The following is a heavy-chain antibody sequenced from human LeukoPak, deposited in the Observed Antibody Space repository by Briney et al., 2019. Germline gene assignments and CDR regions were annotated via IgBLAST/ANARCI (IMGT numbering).Heavy chain of an antibody. Sequence: SETLSLTCAVYGGSFSGYYWSWIRQPPGKGLEWIGEINHSGSTNYNPSLKSRVTISVDTSKNQFSLKLSSVTAADTAVYYCARSSSRPVKGYSYGYAFSYWGQGTLVTVSS. CDR2: INHSGST. CDR1: GGSFSGYY. J-gene: IGHJ4*02. V-gene: IGHV4-34*01. CDR3: ARSSSRPVKGYSYGYAFSY. D-gene: IGHD5-18*01.